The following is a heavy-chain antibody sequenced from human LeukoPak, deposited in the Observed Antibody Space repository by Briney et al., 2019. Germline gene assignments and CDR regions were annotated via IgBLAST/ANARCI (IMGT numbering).Heavy chain of an antibody. CDR2: INTNTGNP. CDR1: GYTFTSYA. J-gene: IGHJ5*02. Sequence: ASVKVSCKASGYTFTSYAMNWVRQAPGQGLEWMGWINTNTGNPTYAQGLTGRFVFSLDTSVSTAYLQISSLKAEDTAVYYCARGSIGSYYDFWSGYFTWGQGTLVTVSS. D-gene: IGHD3-3*01. CDR3: ARGSIGSYYDFWSGYFT. V-gene: IGHV7-4-1*02.